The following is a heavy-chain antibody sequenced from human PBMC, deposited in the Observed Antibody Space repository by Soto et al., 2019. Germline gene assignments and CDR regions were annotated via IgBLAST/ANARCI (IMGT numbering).Heavy chain of an antibody. CDR1: GYTLTELS. D-gene: IGHD3-3*01. V-gene: IGHV1-24*01. Sequence: ASVKVSCKVSGYTLTELSMHWVRQAPGKGLEWMGGFDPEDGETIYAQKFQGRVTMTEDTSTDTAYMELSSLRSEDTAVYYCATSRVNRYYDFWTGSLDYWGQGTLVTVCS. J-gene: IGHJ4*02. CDR3: ATSRVNRYYDFWTGSLDY. CDR2: FDPEDGET.